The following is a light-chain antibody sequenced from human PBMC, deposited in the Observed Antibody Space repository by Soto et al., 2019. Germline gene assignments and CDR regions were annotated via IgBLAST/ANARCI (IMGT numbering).Light chain of an antibody. J-gene: IGKJ5*01. CDR2: EVS. CDR1: QGVSSH. V-gene: IGKV1-9*01. CDR3: QHLNGYPIT. Sequence: IQLTQFPSSLSASVGDRVTLTCRASQGVSSHLAWHQQRPGKAPKLLIYEVSTLQSGVPSRFSGSGSGTDFTLTISSMQPEDFATYYCQHLNGYPITFGQGTRLEIK.